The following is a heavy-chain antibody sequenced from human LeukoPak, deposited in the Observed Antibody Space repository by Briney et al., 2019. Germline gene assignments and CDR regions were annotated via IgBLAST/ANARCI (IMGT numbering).Heavy chain of an antibody. V-gene: IGHV3-74*01. J-gene: IGHJ4*02. CDR3: VRGRYNERVVDY. D-gene: IGHD1-1*01. CDR1: GFTFSESW. CDR2: INSAGDNT. Sequence: GGSLTLSCAASGFTFSESWMHWVRHAAGGGLVWVSRINSAGDNTIYADCVKGRFTIYRDNAKNTVHLQMNSVRAEDPAVYYCVRGRYNERVVDYWGQGTLVTVSS.